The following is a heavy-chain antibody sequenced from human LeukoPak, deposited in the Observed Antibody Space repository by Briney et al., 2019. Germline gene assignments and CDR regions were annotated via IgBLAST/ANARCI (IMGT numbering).Heavy chain of an antibody. J-gene: IGHJ1*01. CDR1: GYTLTELS. D-gene: IGHD6-6*01. V-gene: IGHV1-24*01. Sequence: ASVKVSCKVSGYTLTELSMHWVRQAPGKGLEWMGGFDPEGGETIYAQKFQGRVTMTEDTSTDTAYMELSSLRSEDTAVYYCARDSFFEYNSSYPMAYFQHWGQGTLVTVSS. CDR2: FDPEGGET. CDR3: ARDSFFEYNSSYPMAYFQH.